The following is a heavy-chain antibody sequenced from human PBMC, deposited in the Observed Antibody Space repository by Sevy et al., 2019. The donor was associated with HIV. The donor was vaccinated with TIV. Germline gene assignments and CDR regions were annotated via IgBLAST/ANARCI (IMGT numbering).Heavy chain of an antibody. CDR1: GYTFNMYG. CDR2: ISPYTGNT. J-gene: IGHJ4*02. Sequence: ASVKVSCKATGYTFNMYGISWVRQAPGQGLEWMGWISPYTGNTNYAQKLQGRVTMTTDTSTSTAYMDLRSLRSDDTAVYYCARDRQEGHFDYSGQGTLVTVSS. V-gene: IGHV1-18*01. CDR3: ARDRQEGHFDY.